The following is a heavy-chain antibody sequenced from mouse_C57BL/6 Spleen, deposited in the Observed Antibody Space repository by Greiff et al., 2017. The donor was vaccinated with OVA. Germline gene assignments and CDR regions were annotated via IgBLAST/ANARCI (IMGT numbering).Heavy chain of an antibody. V-gene: IGHV10-1*01. CDR3: VRHPGNYAMDY. Sequence: EVKLVESGGGLVQPKGSLKLSCAASGFSFNTYAMNWVRQAPGKGLEWVARIRSKSNNYATYYADSVKDRFTISRDDSESMLYLQMNNLKTEDTAMYYCVRHPGNYAMDYWGQGTSVTVSA. CDR2: IRSKSNNYAT. CDR1: GFSFNTYA. D-gene: IGHD4-1*01. J-gene: IGHJ4*01.